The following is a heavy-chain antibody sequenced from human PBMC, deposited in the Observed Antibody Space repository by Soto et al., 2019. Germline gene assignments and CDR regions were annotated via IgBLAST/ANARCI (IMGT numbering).Heavy chain of an antibody. CDR1: GFNFRSNA. Sequence: QVHLVESGGGVVQPGRSLRLSCVVSGFNFRSNAMHWVRQLPGKGLEWVAIISDDGSIEYYADSVKGRFTISRDNSKNTVYLQMNRLSFEDTAVYYCAKALDTAMDPLDYWGQGTLVTVSS. CDR3: AKALDTAMDPLDY. J-gene: IGHJ4*02. V-gene: IGHV3-30-3*01. D-gene: IGHD5-18*01. CDR2: ISDDGSIE.